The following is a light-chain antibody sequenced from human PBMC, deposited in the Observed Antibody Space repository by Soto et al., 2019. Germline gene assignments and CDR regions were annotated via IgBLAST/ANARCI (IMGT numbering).Light chain of an antibody. CDR3: QQSYITPIT. CDR1: QSITKS. V-gene: IGKV1-39*01. Sequence: DIQMTQSPSSLSASVGDKITVTCRANQSITKSLNWYQKKPGAAPRLLIRAASGLHSGVPSRFSGSGSGTDFTLTISSLEPDDLATYYCQQSYITPITVGQGTRLEIK. J-gene: IGKJ5*01. CDR2: AAS.